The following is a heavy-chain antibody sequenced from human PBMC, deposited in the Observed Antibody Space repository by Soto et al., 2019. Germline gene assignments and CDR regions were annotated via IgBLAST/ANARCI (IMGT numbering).Heavy chain of an antibody. V-gene: IGHV3-30*18. D-gene: IGHD2-2*03. CDR3: AKDVLDMATIREGFDY. J-gene: IGHJ4*02. CDR2: ISYDGSNK. Sequence: GGSLRLSCAASGFTFSSYGMHWVRQAPGNGLERVAAISYDGSNKYYSDSVKGRFTISRDHSKNTLYLQMNRLRAEVTAVYYCAKDVLDMATIREGFDYWGQGILVTVSS. CDR1: GFTFSSYG.